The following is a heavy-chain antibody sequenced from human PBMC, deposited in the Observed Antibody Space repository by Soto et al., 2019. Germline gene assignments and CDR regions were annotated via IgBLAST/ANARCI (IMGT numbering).Heavy chain of an antibody. J-gene: IGHJ4*02. CDR3: ARSPFLECN. Sequence: GGSLRLSCAASGFTFSSYEMNWVRQAPGKGLEWVSYISSSGSTIYYADSVKGRSTISRDNAKNSLFLQMNSLRVEDTAVYYCARSPFLECNWAQGTLVTVSS. CDR2: ISSSGSTI. D-gene: IGHD3-3*02. CDR1: GFTFSSYE. V-gene: IGHV3-48*03.